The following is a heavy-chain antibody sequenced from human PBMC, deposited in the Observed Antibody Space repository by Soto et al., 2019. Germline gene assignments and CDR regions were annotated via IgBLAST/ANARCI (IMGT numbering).Heavy chain of an antibody. D-gene: IGHD2-15*01. CDR3: AGGVEDAF. CDR1: ESTASRDW. V-gene: IGHV3-7*04. CDR2: INQDGSEK. J-gene: IGHJ4*02. Sequence: EVHLVESGGGLVQTGGSLRLSCAIFESTASRDWMNWVRQARGKGLERVAHINQDGSEKYYVDSVKGRFTISKDNAKKSLYLEMTGHTPADNGMNCIAGGVEDAFGGQGTLVTVSS.